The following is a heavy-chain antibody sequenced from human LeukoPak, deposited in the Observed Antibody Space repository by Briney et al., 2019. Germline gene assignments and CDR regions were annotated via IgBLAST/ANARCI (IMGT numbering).Heavy chain of an antibody. CDR1: GGSVSSGTFF. CDR2: IYHSGST. D-gene: IGHD3-22*01. CDR3: ARDPGAYYDSSGYLNWFDP. J-gene: IGHJ5*02. V-gene: IGHV4-30-4*08. Sequence: SQTLSLTCTVSGGSVSSGTFFWSWVRQPPGKGLEWIGYIYHSGSTYYSPSLKSRATMSIDTSKNQFSLELSSVTAADTAVYYCARDPGAYYDSSGYLNWFDPWGQGTLVTVSS.